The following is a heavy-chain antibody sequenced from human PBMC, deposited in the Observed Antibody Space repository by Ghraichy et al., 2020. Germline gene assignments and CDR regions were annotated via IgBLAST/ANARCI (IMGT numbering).Heavy chain of an antibody. CDR3: ARVNGVVITIGAFDI. J-gene: IGHJ3*02. D-gene: IGHD3-3*01. V-gene: IGHV3-30*04. Sequence: GGSLRLSCAASGFTFSSYAMHWVRQAPGKGLEWVAVISYDGSNKYYADSVKGRFTISRDNSKNTLYLQMNSLRAEDTAVYYCARVNGVVITIGAFDIWGQGTMVTVSS. CDR1: GFTFSSYA. CDR2: ISYDGSNK.